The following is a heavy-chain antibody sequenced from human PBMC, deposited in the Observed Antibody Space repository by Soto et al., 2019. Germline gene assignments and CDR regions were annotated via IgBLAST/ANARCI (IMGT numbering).Heavy chain of an antibody. V-gene: IGHV3-7*01. J-gene: IGHJ5*02. D-gene: IGHD5-12*01. CDR2: IKQDGTET. Sequence: GGSLRLSCTASGFPFQNYWMSWVRQAPGKGPEWVASIKQDGTETYYMESVKGRFTISKDNARNSLHLQMKSLRADDTAVYYCAREVLARFEPCGQGTLVTVSS. CDR3: AREVLARFEP. CDR1: GFPFQNYW.